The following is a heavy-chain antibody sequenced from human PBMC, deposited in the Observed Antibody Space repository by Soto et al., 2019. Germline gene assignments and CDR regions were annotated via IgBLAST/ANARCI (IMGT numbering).Heavy chain of an antibody. V-gene: IGHV4-59*01. J-gene: IGHJ4*02. CDR3: ARSGVKYYDILTCYYSHLGFDY. D-gene: IGHD3-9*01. Sequence: PSETLSLTCTVSGGSISSYYWSWIRQPPGKGLEWIGYIYYSGSTNYNPSLKSRVTISVDTSKNQFSLKLSSVTAADTAVYYCARSGVKYYDILTCYYSHLGFDYWGQGTLVTVSS. CDR1: GGSISSYY. CDR2: IYYSGST.